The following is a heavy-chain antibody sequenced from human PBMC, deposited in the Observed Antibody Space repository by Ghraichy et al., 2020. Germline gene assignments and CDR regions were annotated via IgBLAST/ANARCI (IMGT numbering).Heavy chain of an antibody. V-gene: IGHV3-74*01. J-gene: IGHJ6*02. CDR2: INSDGGST. Sequence: GASLRLSCAASGFTFSSYWMHWVRQAPGKGLVWVSRINSDGGSTTYADSVKGRFTISKDNAKNTLYLQMNSLRAEDTAVYYCVKDLVGGGFGAYGMDVWGQGTTVTVSS. CDR1: GFTFSSYW. D-gene: IGHD2-21*01. CDR3: VKDLVGGGFGAYGMDV.